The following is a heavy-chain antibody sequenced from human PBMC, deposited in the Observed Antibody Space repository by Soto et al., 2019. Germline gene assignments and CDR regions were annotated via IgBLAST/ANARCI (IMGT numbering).Heavy chain of an antibody. CDR3: AKGFSGHYYDF. CDR1: GF. CDR2: ISDYGANT. V-gene: IGHV3-23*01. J-gene: IGHJ4*02. D-gene: IGHD3-22*01. Sequence: EVQVLESGGGLVQPGGSLRLSFAASGFMSWVRQAPGKGLEWVSAISDYGANTYYVDSVKGRFTISRDNAKNTLYLQMNSLRAEDTAVYYCAKGFSGHYYDFRGQGTLVTVSS.